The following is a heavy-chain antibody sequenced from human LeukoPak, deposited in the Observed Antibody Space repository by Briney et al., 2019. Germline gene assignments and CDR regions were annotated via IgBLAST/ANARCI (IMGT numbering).Heavy chain of an antibody. D-gene: IGHD2-15*01. CDR3: ARGGRYCSGGSCYFDY. J-gene: IGHJ4*02. CDR2: INPNSGGT. CDR1: GYTFTGYY. V-gene: IGHV1-2*02. Sequence: ASVKVSRKASGYTFTGYYMHWVRQAPGQGLEWMGWINPNSGGTNYAQEFQGRVTMTRDTSISTAYMELSRLRSDDTAVYYCARGGRYCSGGSCYFDYWGQGTLVTVSS.